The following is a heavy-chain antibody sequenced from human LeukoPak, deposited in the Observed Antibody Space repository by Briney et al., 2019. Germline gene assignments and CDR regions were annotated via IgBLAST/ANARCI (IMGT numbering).Heavy chain of an antibody. J-gene: IGHJ6*02. Sequence: GGSLRLSCAASGFTFSSYWMSWVRQAPGKGLEWVANIKQDGSEKYYVDSVRGRFTISRDNAKNSLYLQMNSLRAEDTAVYYCARGGHQYAMDVWGQGTTVTVSS. CDR3: ARGGHQYAMDV. V-gene: IGHV3-7*01. CDR2: IKQDGSEK. CDR1: GFTFSSYW.